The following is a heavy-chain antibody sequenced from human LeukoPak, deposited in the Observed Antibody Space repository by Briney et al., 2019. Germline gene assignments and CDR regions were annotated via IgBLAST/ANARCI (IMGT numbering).Heavy chain of an antibody. CDR3: ARAAYQQLSRVFDY. CDR1: GGSISSGGYY. J-gene: IGHJ4*02. CDR2: IYYSGST. V-gene: IGHV4-31*03. D-gene: IGHD2-2*01. Sequence: SETLSLTCTVSGGSISSGGYYWSWIRQHPGKGLEWIGYIYYSGSTYYNPSLKSRVTISVDTSKNQFSLKLSSVTAADTAVYYCARAAYQQLSRVFDYWGQGTLVTVSS.